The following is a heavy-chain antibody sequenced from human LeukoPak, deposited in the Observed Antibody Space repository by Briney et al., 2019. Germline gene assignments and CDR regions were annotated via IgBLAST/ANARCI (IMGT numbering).Heavy chain of an antibody. J-gene: IGHJ4*02. CDR2: ISYDGSNK. CDR3: ARGLTIFGVVINGEVDY. D-gene: IGHD3-3*01. V-gene: IGHV3-30*01. Sequence: GGSLRLSCAASGFTFSSYAMHWVRQAPGKGLEWVAVISYDGSNKYYADSVKGRFTISRDNSKNTLYLQMNSLRAEDTAVYYCARGLTIFGVVINGEVDYWGQGTLVTVYS. CDR1: GFTFSSYA.